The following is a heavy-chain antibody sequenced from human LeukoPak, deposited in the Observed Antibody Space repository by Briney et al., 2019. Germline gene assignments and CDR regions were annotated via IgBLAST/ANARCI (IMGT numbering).Heavy chain of an antibody. CDR1: GFIFSSYE. D-gene: IGHD6-19*01. V-gene: IGHV3-74*01. CDR2: INSHGSST. CDR3: ASVSSGWSFVEY. J-gene: IGHJ4*02. Sequence: GGSLRLSCAASGFIFSSYEMNWVRQARGKGLVWVSRINSHGSSTSYADSVKGRFTISRDNDKNTLYLQMNSLRAEETAVYYCASVSSGWSFVEYWGQRTLVTVSS.